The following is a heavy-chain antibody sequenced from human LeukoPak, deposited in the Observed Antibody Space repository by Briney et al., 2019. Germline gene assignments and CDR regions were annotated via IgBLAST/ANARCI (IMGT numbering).Heavy chain of an antibody. J-gene: IGHJ4*02. CDR1: GGSISSYY. D-gene: IGHD3-16*02. CDR2: IYYSGST. CDR3: ARYVWGSYPTFEDY. Sequence: PSETLSLTCTVPGGSISSYYWSWIRQPPGKGLEWIGYIYYSGSTNYNPSLKSRVTMSLDTSKNQFSLKLSSVTAADTAVYYCARYVWGSYPTFEDYWGQGTLVTVSS. V-gene: IGHV4-59*01.